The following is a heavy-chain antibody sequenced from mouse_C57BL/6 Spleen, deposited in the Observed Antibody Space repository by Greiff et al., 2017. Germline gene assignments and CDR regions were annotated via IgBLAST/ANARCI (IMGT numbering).Heavy chain of an antibody. D-gene: IGHD2-3*01. J-gene: IGHJ4*01. CDR3: ARWLLPYAMDY. Sequence: QVQLQQSGAELARPGASVKLSCKASGYTFTSYGISWVKQRTGQGLEWIGEIYPRSGNTYYNEKFKGKSTLTADKSSSTAYMELRSLTSEDSAVYFCARWLLPYAMDYWGQGTSVTVSS. CDR2: IYPRSGNT. CDR1: GYTFTSYG. V-gene: IGHV1-81*01.